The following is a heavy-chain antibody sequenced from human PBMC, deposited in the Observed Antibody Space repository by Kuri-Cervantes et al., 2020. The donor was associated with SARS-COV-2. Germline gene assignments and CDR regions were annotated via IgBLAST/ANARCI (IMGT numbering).Heavy chain of an antibody. J-gene: IGHJ4*02. CDR1: GFTFSDFA. CDR3: ARDRGDDGDYGGFFDY. CDR2: TYSGGST. D-gene: IGHD4-17*01. Sequence: GGSLRLSCAASGFTFSDFAMHWVRQAPGKGLEWVSVTYSGGSTYYADSVKGRFTISRDNSQNTLYLKMNSLRAEDTAVYYCARDRGDDGDYGGFFDYWGQGTLVTVSS. V-gene: IGHV3-66*01.